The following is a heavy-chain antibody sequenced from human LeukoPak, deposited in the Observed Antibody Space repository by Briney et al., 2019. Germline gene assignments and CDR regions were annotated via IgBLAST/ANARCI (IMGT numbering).Heavy chain of an antibody. Sequence: GGSLRLSCAASGFTFKNYWMSWVRQAPGKGLEWVAHIKEDGTEEYYLDSVKGRFTISKDDAKSSLYQQMNSLTTEDTAVYYCVRGGWELDYWGQGTLVTVSS. J-gene: IGHJ4*02. CDR3: VRGGWELDY. CDR2: IKEDGTEE. V-gene: IGHV3-7*01. CDR1: GFTFKNYW. D-gene: IGHD1-26*01.